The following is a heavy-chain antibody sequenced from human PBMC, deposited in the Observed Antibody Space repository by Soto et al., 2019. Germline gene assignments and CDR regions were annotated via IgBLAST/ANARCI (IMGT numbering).Heavy chain of an antibody. CDR3: AKELVGTSTWTWLGFDP. D-gene: IGHD1-26*01. J-gene: IGHJ5*02. Sequence: EVQLVESGGVVVQPGGSLRLSCAASGFTFDDYTMHWVRQAPGKGLEWVSLISWDGGSTYYADSVKGRFTISRDNSKNSLFLQMNSLRTEDTALYYYAKELVGTSTWTWLGFDPWGQGTLVTVSS. V-gene: IGHV3-43*01. CDR1: GFTFDDYT. CDR2: ISWDGGST.